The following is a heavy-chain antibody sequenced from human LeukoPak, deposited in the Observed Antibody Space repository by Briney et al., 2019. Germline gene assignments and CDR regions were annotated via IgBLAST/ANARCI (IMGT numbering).Heavy chain of an antibody. CDR1: GGSISGTPYY. J-gene: IGHJ4*02. Sequence: SETLSLTCAISGGSISGTPYYWGWIRQPPGKGLEWIGSIYYSGSPYYNPSLKSRLTISVDTSKNQFSLNLSSVTAADTAVYYCARASTIFGHFAYWGRGTLVTVSS. CDR2: IYYSGSP. D-gene: IGHD3-3*01. V-gene: IGHV4-39*07. CDR3: ARASTIFGHFAY.